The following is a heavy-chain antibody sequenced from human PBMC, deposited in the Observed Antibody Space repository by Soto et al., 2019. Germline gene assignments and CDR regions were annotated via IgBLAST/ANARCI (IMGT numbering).Heavy chain of an antibody. J-gene: IGHJ3*01. CDR2: INPNSGGT. D-gene: IGHD1-26*01. Sequence: ASVKVSCKASGYTFAGYYMHWVRQAPGQGLEWMGWINPNSGGTNYAQKFQGWVTMTRDTSISTAYMELSRLRSDDTAVYYCARVLSGSDRHTNAFDFWGQGTMVTVSS. CDR3: ARVLSGSDRHTNAFDF. CDR1: GYTFAGYY. V-gene: IGHV1-2*04.